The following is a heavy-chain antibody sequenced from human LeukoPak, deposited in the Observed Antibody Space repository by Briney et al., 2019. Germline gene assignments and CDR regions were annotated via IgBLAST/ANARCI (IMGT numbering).Heavy chain of an antibody. CDR3: TRGFSDYDILTGYFI. CDR1: GFTFGDYA. V-gene: IGHV3-49*03. CDR2: IRSKAYGGTT. Sequence: GGSLRLSCTASGFTFGDYAMSWFSQAPGKGLEWVGFIRSKAYGGTTEYAASVKGRSTISRDDSKSIAHLQMNSLISADTAVYYCTRGFSDYDILTGYFIWGQGTLVTVSS. J-gene: IGHJ4*02. D-gene: IGHD3-9*01.